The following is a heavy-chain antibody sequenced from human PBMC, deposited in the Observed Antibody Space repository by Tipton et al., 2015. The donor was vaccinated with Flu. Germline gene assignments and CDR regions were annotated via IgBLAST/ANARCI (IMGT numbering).Heavy chain of an antibody. V-gene: IGHV3-53*01. D-gene: IGHD6-19*01. Sequence: SLRLSCAASGFTVSSNYMSWVRQAPGKGLEWVSVIYSGGSTYYADSVKGRFTISRDNSKNTLYLQMNSLRAEDTAVYYCARDNFGQWLRKNYSYGMDVWGQGPTVPVSS. CDR3: ARDNFGQWLRKNYSYGMDV. CDR1: GFTVSSNY. CDR2: IYSGGST. J-gene: IGHJ6*02.